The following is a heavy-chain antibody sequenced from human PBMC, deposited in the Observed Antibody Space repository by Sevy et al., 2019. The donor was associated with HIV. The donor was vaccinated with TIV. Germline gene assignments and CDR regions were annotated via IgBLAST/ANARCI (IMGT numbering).Heavy chain of an antibody. D-gene: IGHD2-2*01. J-gene: IGHJ6*02. CDR2: MSPNSGNT. CDR1: GYTFSDYD. Sequence: ASVKVSCKASGYTFSDYDINWVRQATGQGLEWMGWMSPNSGNTGFGQKFQGRVTMTRSTSIRTAYMELSSLTYEDTAVYYCARATNCSSSSCPLVADYYYYGMDVWGQGTTVTVSS. CDR3: ARATNCSSSSCPLVADYYYYGMDV. V-gene: IGHV1-8*02.